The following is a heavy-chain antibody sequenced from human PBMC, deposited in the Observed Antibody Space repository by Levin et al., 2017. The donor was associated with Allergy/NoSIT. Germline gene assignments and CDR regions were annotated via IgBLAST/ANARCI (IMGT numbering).Heavy chain of an antibody. V-gene: IGHV4-61*02. Sequence: SETLSLTCKVSGGSISSCSYYWSWIRQPAAQGLEWIVRIYSSGSANYNPSLKSRVTISVDTSKNQFSLKLSSVTAADTAVYYCARAEVGSEHWGQGALVTVSS. D-gene: IGHD3-10*01. CDR1: GGSISSCSYY. CDR3: ARAEVGSEH. J-gene: IGHJ4*02. CDR2: IYSSGSA.